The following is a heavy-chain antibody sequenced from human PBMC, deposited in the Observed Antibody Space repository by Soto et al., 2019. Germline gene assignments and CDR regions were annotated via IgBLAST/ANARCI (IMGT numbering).Heavy chain of an antibody. V-gene: IGHV1-18*01. CDR1: GYTFTSYG. D-gene: IGHD6-19*01. CDR3: PRDLAVRLVDY. Sequence: QVQLVQSGAEVKKPGASVKVSCKASGYTFTSYGISWVRQAPGQGLEWMGWISAYNGHTNYAQKLQGRVTMATDTSPSTAYTALRAPRSDDTALYYCPRDLAVRLVDYWGQGTLVTVSS. J-gene: IGHJ4*02. CDR2: ISAYNGHT.